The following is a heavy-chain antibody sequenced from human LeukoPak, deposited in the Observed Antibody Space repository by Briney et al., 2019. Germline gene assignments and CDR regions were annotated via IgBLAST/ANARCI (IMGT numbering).Heavy chain of an antibody. CDR2: IYWDDDK. D-gene: IGHD2-8*01. Sequence: SGPTLVKPTQTLTLTCSFSGFSLSTSGVGVGWIRQPPGKALEWLALIYWDDDKRYSPSLKSRLTITKDTSKNQVVLTMTNMDPVDTATYYCAHRADCTIGVCYTFDYWGQGTLVTVSS. CDR1: GFSLSTSGVG. J-gene: IGHJ4*02. CDR3: AHRADCTIGVCYTFDY. V-gene: IGHV2-5*02.